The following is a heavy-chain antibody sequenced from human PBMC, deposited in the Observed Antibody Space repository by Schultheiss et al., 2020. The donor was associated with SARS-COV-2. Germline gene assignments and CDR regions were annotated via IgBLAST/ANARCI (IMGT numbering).Heavy chain of an antibody. D-gene: IGHD3-10*01. CDR3: ARAARVEQLFSVRGGHLDY. Sequence: SETLSLTCTVSGSSISGYFWTWIRQPPGKGLEQVGNIYYTGITKYSPSLKSRITISVDTSKKQFSLRLGSVTAADTAVYYCARAARVEQLFSVRGGHLDYWGRGTQFTVSS. CDR1: GSSISGYF. J-gene: IGHJ4*02. CDR2: IYYTGIT. V-gene: IGHV4-59*01.